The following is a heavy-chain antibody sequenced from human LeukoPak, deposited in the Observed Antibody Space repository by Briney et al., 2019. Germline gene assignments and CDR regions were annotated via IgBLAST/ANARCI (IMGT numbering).Heavy chain of an antibody. CDR2: INHSGST. Sequence: PSETLSLTCAVYGGSFSGYYLSWIRQPPGKGLEWIGEINHSGSTNYNPSLKSRVTISVDTSKNQFSLQLNSVTPEDTAVYYCTRAGDSNSWYPFDYWGQGTLVTVSS. V-gene: IGHV4-34*01. J-gene: IGHJ4*02. CDR1: GGSFSGYY. CDR3: TRAGDSNSWYPFDY. D-gene: IGHD6-13*01.